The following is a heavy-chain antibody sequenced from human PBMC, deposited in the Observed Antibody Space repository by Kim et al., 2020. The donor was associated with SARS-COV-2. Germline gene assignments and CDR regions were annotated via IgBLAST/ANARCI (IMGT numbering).Heavy chain of an antibody. CDR2: INSDGSST. J-gene: IGHJ6*02. CDR1: GFTFSSYW. D-gene: IGHD2-2*01. CDR3: ARGDIVVVPAAMPLVHYYYYGMDV. V-gene: IGHV3-74*01. Sequence: GGSLRLSCAASGFTFSSYWMHWVRQAPGKGLVWVSRINSDGSSTSYADSVKGRFTISRDNAKNTLYLQMNSLRAEDTAVYYCARGDIVVVPAAMPLVHYYYYGMDVWGQGTTVTVSS.